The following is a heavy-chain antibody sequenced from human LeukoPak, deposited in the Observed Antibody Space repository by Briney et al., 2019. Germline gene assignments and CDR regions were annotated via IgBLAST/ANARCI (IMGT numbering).Heavy chain of an antibody. CDR3: ARQRDGLNYYEY. J-gene: IGHJ4*02. V-gene: IGHV6-1*01. CDR2: TYYRSKWYN. Sequence: QTRSLTCAISGDSVSSNSAAWNRIRQSPSRGLEWLGRTYYRSKWYNDYAVSVQSRITINPDTSKNQLSLQLNSVTPEDTAVYYCARQRDGLNYYEYWGQGTLVTVSS. D-gene: IGHD5-24*01. CDR1: GDSVSSNSAA.